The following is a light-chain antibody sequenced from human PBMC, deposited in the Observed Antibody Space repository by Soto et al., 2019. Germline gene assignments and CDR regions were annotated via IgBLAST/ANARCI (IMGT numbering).Light chain of an antibody. CDR1: RSITTW. CDR2: KAS. V-gene: IGKV1-5*03. Sequence: DIQMTQSPSTLSASEGDRVTITCRASRSITTWLAWYQQKPGRAPKLLVYKASTLATGVPSRFSGSGYGTEFTLTISSLQADDFATYNCQQYNTYSWAFGQATKVEIK. J-gene: IGKJ1*01. CDR3: QQYNTYSWA.